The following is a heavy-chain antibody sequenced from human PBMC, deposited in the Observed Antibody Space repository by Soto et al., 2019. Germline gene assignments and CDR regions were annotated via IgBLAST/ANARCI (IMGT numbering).Heavy chain of an antibody. CDR1: GFSLSTSGVG. D-gene: IGHD6-19*01. Sequence: ESGPTLVNPTQTLTLTCTFSGFSLSTSGVGVGWIRQPPGKALEWLALIYWNDDKRYSPSLKSRLTITKDTSKNQVVLTMTNMDPVDTATYYCAHSEGSGWYSYGIFDYWGQGTLVTVSS. CDR3: AHSEGSGWYSYGIFDY. CDR2: IYWNDDK. V-gene: IGHV2-5*01. J-gene: IGHJ4*02.